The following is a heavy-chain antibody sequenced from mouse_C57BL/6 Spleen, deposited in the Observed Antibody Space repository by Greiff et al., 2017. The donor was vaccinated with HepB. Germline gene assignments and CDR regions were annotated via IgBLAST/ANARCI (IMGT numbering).Heavy chain of an antibody. CDR3: ARETAQAFAY. CDR1: GFTFSSYA. V-gene: IGHV5-4*01. Sequence: VQLKESGGGLVKPGGSLKLSCAASGFTFSSYAMSWVRQTPEKRLEWVATISDGGSYTYYPDNVKGRFTISRDNAKNNLYLQMSHLKSEDTAMYYCARETAQAFAYWGQGTLVTVSA. J-gene: IGHJ3*01. CDR2: ISDGGSYT. D-gene: IGHD3-2*02.